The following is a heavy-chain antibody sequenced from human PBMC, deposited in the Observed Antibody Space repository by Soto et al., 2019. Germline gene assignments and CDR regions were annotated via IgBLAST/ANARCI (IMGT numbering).Heavy chain of an antibody. J-gene: IGHJ4*02. D-gene: IGHD5-12*01. Sequence: QITLKESGPTLVKPTQTLTLTCTFSGFSLSTSGVGVGWIRQPPGKALEWLALIYWDDDKRYSPSLKNRITXTXXTSKNQVVLTLTNMDPVDTATYYCAQRRGNSGYPCWGQGTLVTVSS. CDR1: GFSLSTSGVG. CDR2: IYWDDDK. V-gene: IGHV2-5*02. CDR3: AQRRGNSGYPC.